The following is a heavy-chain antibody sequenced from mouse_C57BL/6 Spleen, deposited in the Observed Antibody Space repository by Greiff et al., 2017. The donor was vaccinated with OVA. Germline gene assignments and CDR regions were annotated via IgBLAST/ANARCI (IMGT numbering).Heavy chain of an antibody. CDR1: GFTFSSYA. J-gene: IGHJ2*01. CDR3: ARPLFYDYGGFAY. CDR2: ISDGGSYT. D-gene: IGHD2-4*01. Sequence: EVQLVESGGGLVKPGGSLKLSCAASGFTFSSYAMSWVRQTPEKRLEWVATISDGGSYTYYPDNVKGRFTISRDNAKNNLYLQMSHLKSEDTAMYYCARPLFYDYGGFAYWGQGTTLTVSS. V-gene: IGHV5-4*01.